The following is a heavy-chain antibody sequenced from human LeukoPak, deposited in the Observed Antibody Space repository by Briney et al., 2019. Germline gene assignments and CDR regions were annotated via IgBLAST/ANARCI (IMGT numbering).Heavy chain of an antibody. V-gene: IGHV3-23*01. D-gene: IGHD3-9*01. Sequence: PGGSLRLSCAASGFTFSSYGMSWVRQAPGKGLEWVSAISGSGGSTYYADSVKGRFTISRDNSKNTLYLQMNSLRAEDTAVYYCARAISYYDILSAYYSPYYYYYMDVWGKGTTVTISS. CDR2: ISGSGGST. CDR1: GFTFSSYG. CDR3: ARAISYYDILSAYYSPYYYYYMDV. J-gene: IGHJ6*03.